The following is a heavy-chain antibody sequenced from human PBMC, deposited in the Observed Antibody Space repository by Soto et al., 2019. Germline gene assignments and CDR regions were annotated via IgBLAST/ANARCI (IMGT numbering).Heavy chain of an antibody. J-gene: IGHJ5*02. Sequence: SETLSLTCTVSGSSISGFYWSWFRKSAGKGLEWIGRIYATGTTDYNPSLKSRVMMSVDTSKKQFSLKLRSVTAADTAVYYCVRDGTKTLRDWFDPWGQGISVTVSS. CDR1: GSSISGFY. D-gene: IGHD1-1*01. CDR3: VRDGTKTLRDWFDP. V-gene: IGHV4-4*07. CDR2: IYATGTT.